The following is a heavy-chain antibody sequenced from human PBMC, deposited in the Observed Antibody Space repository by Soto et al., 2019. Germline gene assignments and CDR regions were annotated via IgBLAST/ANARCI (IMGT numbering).Heavy chain of an antibody. CDR2: IYSSGST. CDR1: GGSISRYY. J-gene: IGHJ5*02. Sequence: VQLQESGPGLVKPSETLFLTCTVSGGSISRYYWNWIRQPAGKGLEWIGRIYSSGSTYYNPSLRPSLKSRVSMSVDTSQNQFSLKLTSATAADTAVYYCARDAVGGGQWLVLPRWLDPWGQGILVTVSS. CDR3: ARDAVGGGQWLVLPRWLDP. D-gene: IGHD6-19*01. V-gene: IGHV4-4*07.